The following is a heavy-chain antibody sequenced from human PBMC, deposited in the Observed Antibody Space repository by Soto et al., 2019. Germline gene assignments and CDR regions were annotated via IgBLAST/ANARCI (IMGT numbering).Heavy chain of an antibody. CDR3: ARPGGSGPHAFDI. V-gene: IGHV3-33*01. D-gene: IGHD3-16*01. CDR2: IWYDGSNK. Sequence: GGSLRLSCAASGFTFSSYGMHWVRQAPGKGLEWVAVIWYDGSNKYYAESVKGRFTISRDNSKNTLYLQMNSLRAEDTAVYYCARPGGSGPHAFDIWGQGTMVTVSS. J-gene: IGHJ3*02. CDR1: GFTFSSYG.